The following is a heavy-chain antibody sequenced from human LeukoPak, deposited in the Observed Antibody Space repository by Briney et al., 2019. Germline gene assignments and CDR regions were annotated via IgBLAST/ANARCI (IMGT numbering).Heavy chain of an antibody. Sequence: NPGGSLRLSCAASGFTFSSYSMNWVRQAPGKGLEWVSSISSSSSYIYYADSVKGRFTISRDNAKNSLYLRMNSLRAEDTAVYYCARGWSGPTRDGFDPWGQGTLVTVSS. CDR1: GFTFSSYS. CDR3: ARGWSGPTRDGFDP. V-gene: IGHV3-21*01. CDR2: ISSSSSYI. D-gene: IGHD3-3*01. J-gene: IGHJ5*02.